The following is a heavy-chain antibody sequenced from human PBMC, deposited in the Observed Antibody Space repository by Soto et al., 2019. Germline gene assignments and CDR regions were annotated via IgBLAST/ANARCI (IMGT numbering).Heavy chain of an antibody. CDR3: ARAVRGLRPLDP. Sequence: QVQLQESGPGLVKSSETLSLTCTVSGGSVSSGSHYWSWIRQPPGKGLEWIGYIYNSGSTNYNPSLKSRVTISVDTSKNQFSLKLSPVTAADTAVYYCARAVRGLRPLDPWGQGTLVSVSS. D-gene: IGHD3-10*01. CDR1: GGSVSSGSHY. CDR2: IYNSGST. J-gene: IGHJ5*02. V-gene: IGHV4-61*01.